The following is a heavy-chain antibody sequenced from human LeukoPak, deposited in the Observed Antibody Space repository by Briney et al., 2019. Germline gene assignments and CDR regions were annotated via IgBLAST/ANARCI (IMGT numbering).Heavy chain of an antibody. CDR2: INPNSGGT. CDR3: ARDWGGIVVVTAILDY. J-gene: IGHJ4*02. D-gene: IGHD2-21*02. CDR1: GYTFTGYY. V-gene: IGHV1-2*02. Sequence: GASVKVSCKASGYTFTGYYMHWVRQAPGQGLEWMGWINPNSGGTNYAQKFQGRVTMTRDTSISTAYMELSRLRSDDTAVYYCARDWGGIVVVTAILDYWGQGTLVTVSS.